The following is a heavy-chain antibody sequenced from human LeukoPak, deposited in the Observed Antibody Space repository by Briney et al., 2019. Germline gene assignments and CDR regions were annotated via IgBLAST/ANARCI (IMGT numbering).Heavy chain of an antibody. CDR2: ISYDGSNK. D-gene: IGHD3-22*01. J-gene: IGHJ6*02. Sequence: GGSLRLSCAASGFTFSSYGMHWVRQAPGKGLKWVAVISYDGSNKYYADSVKGRFTISRDNSKNTLYLQMNSLRAEDTAVYYCAKDFYDSSGYQGGMDVWGQGTTVTVSS. V-gene: IGHV3-30*18. CDR1: GFTFSSYG. CDR3: AKDFYDSSGYQGGMDV.